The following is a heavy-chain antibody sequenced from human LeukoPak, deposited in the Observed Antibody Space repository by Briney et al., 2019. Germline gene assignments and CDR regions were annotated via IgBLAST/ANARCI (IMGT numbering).Heavy chain of an antibody. V-gene: IGHV1-18*01. Sequence: ASVKVSCKASGYTFTSYGISWVRQAPGQGLEWMGWISAYNGNTNYAQKLQGRVTMTTDTSTSTAYMELRSLRSDDTAVYCARDKGNGDDYVWGGLWFDPWGQGTLVTVSS. J-gene: IGHJ5*02. D-gene: IGHD3-16*01. CDR1: GYTFTSYG. CDR3: ARDKGNGDDYVWGGLWFDP. CDR2: ISAYNGNT.